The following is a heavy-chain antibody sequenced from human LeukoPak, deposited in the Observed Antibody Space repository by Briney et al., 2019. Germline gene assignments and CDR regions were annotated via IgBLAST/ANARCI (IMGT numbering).Heavy chain of an antibody. D-gene: IGHD4-17*01. CDR3: ARDVRTGTGIDY. CDR2: ISSGGSII. CDR1: GFTFSTYE. J-gene: IGHJ4*02. Sequence: GGSLRLSCAASGFTFSTYEMNWVRQAPGKGLEWVSYISSGGSIIYYADSVKGRFTISRDNAKNSLYLQMNSLRADDTAVYYCARDVRTGTGIDYWGQGTLVTVSS. V-gene: IGHV3-48*03.